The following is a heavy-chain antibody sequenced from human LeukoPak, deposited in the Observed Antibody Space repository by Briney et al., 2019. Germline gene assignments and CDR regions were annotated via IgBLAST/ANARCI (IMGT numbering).Heavy chain of an antibody. V-gene: IGHV1-69*13. CDR2: IIPIFGTA. Sequence: ASVTVSCTASGGTFSSYAISWVRQAPGQGLEWMGGIIPIFGTANYAQKFQGRVTITADESTSTAYMELSSLRSEDTAVYYCARDRITVSPNWYYYYGMDVWGQETTVTVSS. J-gene: IGHJ6*02. CDR3: ARDRITVSPNWYYYYGMDV. D-gene: IGHD4-11*01. CDR1: GGTFSSYA.